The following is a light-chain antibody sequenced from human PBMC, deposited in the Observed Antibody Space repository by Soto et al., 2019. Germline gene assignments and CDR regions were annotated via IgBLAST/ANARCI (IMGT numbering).Light chain of an antibody. CDR2: DVS. Sequence: EIVMTQSPAILSVSPGETCTLSCRASQDIGTKLAWYQQKPGQAPRLLMYDVSTRASAAPARFSGSGSGSEFTLTISSLQSEDFAIYFCQQYYLWRTFGQGTRVEIK. V-gene: IGKV3-15*01. CDR3: QQYYLWRT. CDR1: QDIGTK. J-gene: IGKJ1*01.